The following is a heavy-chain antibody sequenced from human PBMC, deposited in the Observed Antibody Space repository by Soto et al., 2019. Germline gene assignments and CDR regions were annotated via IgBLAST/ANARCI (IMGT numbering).Heavy chain of an antibody. CDR3: ARGGSRIAARPTNYGMDV. CDR2: IYYSGST. V-gene: IGHV4-59*01. D-gene: IGHD6-6*01. CDR1: GGSISSYY. J-gene: IGHJ6*02. Sequence: SETLSLTCTVSGGSISSYYWSWIRQPPGKGLEWIGYIYYSGSTNYNPSLKSRVTISVDTSKNQFSLKLSSVTAADTAVYYCARGGSRIAARPTNYGMDVWGQGTTVTVYS.